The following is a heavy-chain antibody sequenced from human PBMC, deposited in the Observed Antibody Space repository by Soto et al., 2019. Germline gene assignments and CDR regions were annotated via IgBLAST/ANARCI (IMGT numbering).Heavy chain of an antibody. Sequence: EVQLLESGGGLVQPGGSLRLSCAASGFTFSSYAMSWVRQAPGKGLEWVSAISGSGGSTYYADSEKGRFTISRDNSQHTLYLQMNSRRTADTAVYYCANSRGPDDWKVGQYYFDYWGQGPLVTVSS. CDR3: ANSRGPDDWKVGQYYFDY. V-gene: IGHV3-23*01. D-gene: IGHD1-1*01. CDR1: GFTFSSYA. CDR2: ISGSGGST. J-gene: IGHJ4*02.